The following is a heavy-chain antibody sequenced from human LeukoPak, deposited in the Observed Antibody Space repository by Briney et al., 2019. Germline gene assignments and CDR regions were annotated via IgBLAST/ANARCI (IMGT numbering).Heavy chain of an antibody. CDR1: GGSVSSGSYY. Sequence: SETLSLTCTVSGGSVSSGSYYWSWIRQPPGKGLEWIGYIYYSGSTNYNPSLKSRVTISVDTSKNQFSLKLSSVTAADTAVYYCASTAYYAILTGSPGAFDIWGQGTMVTVSS. CDR2: IYYSGST. J-gene: IGHJ3*02. CDR3: ASTAYYAILTGSPGAFDI. V-gene: IGHV4-61*01. D-gene: IGHD3-9*01.